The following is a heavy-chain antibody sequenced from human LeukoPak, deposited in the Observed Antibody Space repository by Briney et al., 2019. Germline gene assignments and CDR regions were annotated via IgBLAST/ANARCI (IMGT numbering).Heavy chain of an antibody. Sequence: ASVKVSCEASGYTFTSYGISWVRQAPGQGLEWMGWISAYNGNTNYAQKLQGRVTMTTDTSTSTAYMELRSLRSDDTAVYYCATGREYYYDSSGYSPMFDYWGQGTLVTVSS. CDR1: GYTFTSYG. CDR3: ATGREYYYDSSGYSPMFDY. V-gene: IGHV1-18*01. D-gene: IGHD3-22*01. J-gene: IGHJ4*02. CDR2: ISAYNGNT.